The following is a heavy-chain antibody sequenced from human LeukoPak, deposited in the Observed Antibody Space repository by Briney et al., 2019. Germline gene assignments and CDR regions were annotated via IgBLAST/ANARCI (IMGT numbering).Heavy chain of an antibody. CDR1: GDSVSSNNVG. Sequence: SQTLSVTCAISGDSVSSNNVGWNWIRQSPSRGLEWLGRTYYDSKWYSDYAVSVKSRITINPDTSKNQFSLQLNSVTPEDTAVYYCARARLSHITGFDYWGQGSLVTVSP. J-gene: IGHJ4*02. CDR2: TYYDSKWYS. V-gene: IGHV6-1*01. D-gene: IGHD2/OR15-2a*01. CDR3: ARARLSHITGFDY.